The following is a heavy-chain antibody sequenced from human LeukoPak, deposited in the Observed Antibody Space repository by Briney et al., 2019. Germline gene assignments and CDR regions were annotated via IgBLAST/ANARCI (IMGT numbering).Heavy chain of an antibody. J-gene: IGHJ4*02. CDR3: AKGTLGHCNGASCYPLDY. CDR1: GFTFSNYA. CDR2: ITGGGGYT. V-gene: IGHV3-23*01. D-gene: IGHD2-15*01. Sequence: PGGSLRLSCAASGFTFSNYAMAWVRQAPGKEPEWVSVITGGGGYTYHIDSVKGRFTISRDNSKNTLYLQMNSLRAEDTAVYFCAKGTLGHCNGASCYPLDYWGQGTLVTVSS.